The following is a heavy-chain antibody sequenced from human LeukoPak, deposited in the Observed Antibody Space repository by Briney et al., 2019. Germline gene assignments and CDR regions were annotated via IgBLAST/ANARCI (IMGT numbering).Heavy chain of an antibody. D-gene: IGHD3-10*01. CDR3: ARIRTSGSYFNV. V-gene: IGHV1-2*02. CDR2: IIPNSGGT. Sequence: ASVKVSCKAFGYTFSDYYLHWVRQAPGQGLEWMGWIIPNSGGTAYAQNFEGRVTMTRDTSISTAYMELRRLRYGDTAMYYCARIRTSGSYFNVWGQGSLLTVSS. CDR1: GYTFSDYY. J-gene: IGHJ4*02.